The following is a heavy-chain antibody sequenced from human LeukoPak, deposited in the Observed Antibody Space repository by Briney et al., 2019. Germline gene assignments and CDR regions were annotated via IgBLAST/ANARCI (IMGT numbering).Heavy chain of an antibody. CDR2: ISSSGSTI. Sequence: GGSLRLSCAASGFTFSDYYMSWIRQAPGKGLEWVSYISSSGSTIYYADSVKGRFTISRDNAKNSLYLQMNSLRAEDTAVYYCARSDYYDSSGYREDAFDIWGQGTMVTVSS. D-gene: IGHD3-22*01. CDR3: ARSDYYDSSGYREDAFDI. V-gene: IGHV3-11*01. CDR1: GFTFSDYY. J-gene: IGHJ3*02.